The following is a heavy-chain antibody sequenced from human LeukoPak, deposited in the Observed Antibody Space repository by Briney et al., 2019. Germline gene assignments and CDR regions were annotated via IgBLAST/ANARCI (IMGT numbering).Heavy chain of an antibody. J-gene: IGHJ4*02. CDR2: IYHSGST. D-gene: IGHD3-22*01. CDR3: ARPLKYYDSSGPFDY. Sequence: KPSETLSLTCTVSGYSISSGYYWGWIRQPPGKGLERIGSIYHSGSTYYNPSLKSRVTISIDTSKNQFSLKLSSVTAADTAVYYCARPLKYYDSSGPFDYWGQGTLVTVSS. CDR1: GYSISSGYY. V-gene: IGHV4-38-2*02.